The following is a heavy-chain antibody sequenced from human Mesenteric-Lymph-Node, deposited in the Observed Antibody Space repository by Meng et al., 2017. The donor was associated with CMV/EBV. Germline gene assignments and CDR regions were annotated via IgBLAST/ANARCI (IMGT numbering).Heavy chain of an antibody. Sequence: SETLSLTCTVSGGSISSYYWSWIRQPPGKGLEWIGYIYYSGSTNYNPSLKSRVTISVDTSKNQFSLKLSSVTAADTAVYYCARSVIAARPGALDVWGQGTTVTVSS. V-gene: IGHV4-59*08. J-gene: IGHJ6*02. CDR1: GGSISSYY. D-gene: IGHD6-6*01. CDR3: ARSVIAARPGALDV. CDR2: IYYSGST.